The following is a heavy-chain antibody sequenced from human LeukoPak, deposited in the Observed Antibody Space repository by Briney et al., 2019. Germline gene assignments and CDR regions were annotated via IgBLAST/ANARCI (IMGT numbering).Heavy chain of an antibody. CDR3: ARMWCSKSRCDNWLDP. CDR1: AGSFSGYY. J-gene: IGHJ5*02. V-gene: IGHV4-34*01. D-gene: IGHD2-8*02. CDR2: INHSGST. Sequence: SETLSLTCAVYAGSFSGYYWSWIRQPPGKGLEWIGEINHSGSTNYNPSLKSRVTISVDPSKNQFSLKLSSVTAADTAVYYCARMWCSKSRCDNWLDPWGQGTLVTVSS.